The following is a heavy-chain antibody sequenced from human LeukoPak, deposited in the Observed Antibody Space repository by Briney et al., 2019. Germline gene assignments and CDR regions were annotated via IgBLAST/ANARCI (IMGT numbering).Heavy chain of an antibody. CDR2: IYYSGST. V-gene: IGHV4-59*12. Sequence: SETLSLTCTVSGGSISSYYWSWIRQPPGKGLEWIGYIYYSGSTNYNPSLKSRVTISVDTSKNQFSLNLSSVTAADTAVYYCARGAPPYYYGSGSYYKKSGYNWFDPWGQGTLVTVSS. D-gene: IGHD3-10*01. J-gene: IGHJ5*02. CDR3: ARGAPPYYYGSGSYYKKSGYNWFDP. CDR1: GGSISSYY.